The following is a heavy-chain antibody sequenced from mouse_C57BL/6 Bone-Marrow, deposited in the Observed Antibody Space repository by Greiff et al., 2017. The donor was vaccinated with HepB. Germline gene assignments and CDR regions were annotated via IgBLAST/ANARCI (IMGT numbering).Heavy chain of an antibody. CDR2: IHPNSGST. J-gene: IGHJ3*01. V-gene: IGHV1-64*01. CDR1: GYTFTSYW. CDR3: ARGWDDPDDRFAY. D-gene: IGHD1-1*02. Sequence: QVQLKQPGAELVKPGASVKLSCKASGYTFTSYWMHWVKQRPGQGLEWIGMIHPNSGSTNYNEKFKSKATLTVDKSSSTAYMQLSSLTSEDSAVYYCARGWDDPDDRFAYWGQGTLVTVSA.